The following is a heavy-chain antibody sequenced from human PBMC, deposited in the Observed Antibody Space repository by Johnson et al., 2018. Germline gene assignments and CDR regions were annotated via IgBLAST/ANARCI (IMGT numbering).Heavy chain of an antibody. V-gene: IGHV3-15*07. D-gene: IGHD4-17*01. CDR1: GFSFSDAW. J-gene: IGHJ4*02. CDR3: TIIGVTTVSFDF. CDR2: IRSDGGTP. Sequence: VQLVQSGGGLVKPGGSLRLSCAASGFSFSDAWMGWVRQAPGKGLEWVGHIRSDGGTPDYAGAVRGSVTGPRGNSKHQPYLQMNSLKTEDTAVYYCTIIGVTTVSFDFWGQGTLVTASS.